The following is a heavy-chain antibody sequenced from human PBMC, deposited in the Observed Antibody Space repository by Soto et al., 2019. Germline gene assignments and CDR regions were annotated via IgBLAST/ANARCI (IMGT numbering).Heavy chain of an antibody. V-gene: IGHV1-46*03. J-gene: IGHJ4*02. CDR2: INPSGGST. Sequence: ASVKVSCKASGYTFTSYYMHWVRQAPGQGLEWMGIINPSGGSTSYAQKFQGRVTMTRDTSTSTVYMELSSLRSEDTAVYYCARFSRIYYNSSGPPGDLYYFNYGGKETLATVPP. CDR3: ARFSRIYYNSSGPPGDLYYFNY. CDR1: GYTFTSYY. D-gene: IGHD3-22*01.